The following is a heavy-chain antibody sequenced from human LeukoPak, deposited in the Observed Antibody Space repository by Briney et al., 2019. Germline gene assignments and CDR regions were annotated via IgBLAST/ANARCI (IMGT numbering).Heavy chain of an antibody. CDR1: GYTFSTYG. CDR2: ISAYSGNT. CDR3: ARDGVEDVGHSSNWLVRYNYYGMDV. D-gene: IGHD6-13*01. Sequence: ASLKVSCKASGYTFSTYGISWVRQAPGQGLEWIGWISAYSGNTNYLQELQDRITLTRDTSTTTVYMELTSLRSDDTAVYYCARDGVEDVGHSSNWLVRYNYYGMDVWGQGTTVTVSS. J-gene: IGHJ6*02. V-gene: IGHV1-18*01.